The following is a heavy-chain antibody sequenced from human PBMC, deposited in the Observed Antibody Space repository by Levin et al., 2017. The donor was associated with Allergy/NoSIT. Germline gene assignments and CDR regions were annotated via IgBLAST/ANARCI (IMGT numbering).Heavy chain of an antibody. CDR1: AASISSYY. CDR3: ARENILVGAFDM. V-gene: IGHV4-59*01. Sequence: ASETLSLTCTVSAASISSYYWSWIRQPPGKGLEWIGYISYSGSTNHNPSLKSRVTISIDTSKNQFSLKLGAVTTADTAVYYCARENILVGAFDMWGQGTVVTVSS. CDR2: ISYSGST. D-gene: IGHD2-21*01. J-gene: IGHJ3*02.